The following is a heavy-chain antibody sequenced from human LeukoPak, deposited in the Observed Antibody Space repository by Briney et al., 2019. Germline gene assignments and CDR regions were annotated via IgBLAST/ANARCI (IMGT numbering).Heavy chain of an antibody. Sequence: ASVKVSCKASGYSFGNFGISWMRQAPGQGLEWVGWIGAYAQKLQGRVTMTTDTSTSTAYMELRSLRSDDTAVYYCAREATYCSSTSCHFGRPYYYYMDVWGKGTTATVSS. CDR3: AREATYCSSTSCHFGRPYYYYMDV. D-gene: IGHD2-2*01. J-gene: IGHJ6*03. V-gene: IGHV1-18*01. CDR1: GYSFGNFG. CDR2: IGAY.